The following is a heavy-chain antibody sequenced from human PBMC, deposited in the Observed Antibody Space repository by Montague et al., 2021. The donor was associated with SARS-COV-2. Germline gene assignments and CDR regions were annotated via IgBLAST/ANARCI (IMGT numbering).Heavy chain of an antibody. Sequence: SETLSLTYAVYDGSFSDYSWTWIRQPPGKGLEWTGEINHRGSTNXNPSLKSRVTISVDTSKNQFSLKMTSVTAADTAVYYCARGRQHIDMVVVVVTGGEYYFDFWGQGTLVAVSS. CDR2: INHRGST. J-gene: IGHJ4*02. CDR3: ARGRQHIDMVVVVVTGGEYYFDF. CDR1: DGSFSDYS. D-gene: IGHD3-22*01. V-gene: IGHV4-34*01.